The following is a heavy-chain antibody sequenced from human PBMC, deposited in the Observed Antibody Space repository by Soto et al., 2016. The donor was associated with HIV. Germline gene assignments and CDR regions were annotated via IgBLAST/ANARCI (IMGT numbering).Heavy chain of an antibody. CDR2: IYTSGTT. CDR3: ARSVIRAAMNNWCFDL. V-gene: IGHV4-4*07. CDR1: GASISTYY. Sequence: QVQLQESGPGLVKPSETLSLTCYVSGASISTYYWNWIRQPAGKGPEWIGRIYTSGTTNYNPSLKNRVTISLDESKNQFSLQLASLTVADTAVYYCARSVIRAAMNNWCFDLWGLALWSLSP. J-gene: IGHJ2*01.